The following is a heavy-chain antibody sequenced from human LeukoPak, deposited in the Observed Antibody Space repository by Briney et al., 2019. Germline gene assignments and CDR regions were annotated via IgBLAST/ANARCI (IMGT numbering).Heavy chain of an antibody. CDR3: AKDLISSSSEGIDY. V-gene: IGHV3-33*06. Sequence: GGSLRLSCAASGFTFSSYGMHWVRQAPGKGLEWVAVIWYDGSNKYYADSVKGRFTISRHNSKNTLYPQMNSLRAEDTAVYYCAKDLISSSSEGIDYWGQGTLVTVSS. D-gene: IGHD6-6*01. CDR2: IWYDGSNK. J-gene: IGHJ4*02. CDR1: GFTFSSYG.